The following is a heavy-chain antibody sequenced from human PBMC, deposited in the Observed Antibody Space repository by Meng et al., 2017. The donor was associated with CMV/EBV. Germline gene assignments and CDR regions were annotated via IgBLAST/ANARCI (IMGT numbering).Heavy chain of an antibody. CDR2: IYYSGST. V-gene: IGHV4-61*01. J-gene: IGHJ4*02. D-gene: IGHD2-2*01. CDR1: GGSVSSGSYY. Sequence: SETLSLTCTVSGGSVSSGSYYWSWIRQPPGKGLEWIGYIYYSGSTNYNPSLKSRVTISVDTSKNQFSLKLSSVTAADTAVYYCASRLGYCSSTSCYGGTDYWGQGTLVTVSS. CDR3: ASRLGYCSSTSCYGGTDY.